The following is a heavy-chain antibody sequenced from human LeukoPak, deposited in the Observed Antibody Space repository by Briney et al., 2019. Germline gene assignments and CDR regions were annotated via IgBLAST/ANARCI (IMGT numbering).Heavy chain of an antibody. CDR2: MNPKSGDT. J-gene: IGHJ4*02. D-gene: IGHD6-6*01. V-gene: IGHV1-8*03. CDR1: GYSFTNYD. Sequence: GASVKVSCKASGYSFTNYDINWVRQATGQGLEWMGWMNPKSGDTGYSQKFQGRVFITRDTSINTAYMGLSSLGSDDTAVYYCARLESSSSCCFVDYWGQGTLVTVSS. CDR3: ARLESSSSCCFVDY.